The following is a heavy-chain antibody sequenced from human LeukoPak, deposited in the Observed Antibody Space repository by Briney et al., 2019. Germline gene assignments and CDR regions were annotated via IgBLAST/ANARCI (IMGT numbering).Heavy chain of an antibody. D-gene: IGHD2-2*02. CDR2: IYYSGST. CDR3: ARGPDIVVVPAAIIWFDP. V-gene: IGHV4-59*01. Sequence: PSETLSLTCTGSGGSISSYYWSWIRQPPGKGLEWIGYIYYSGSTNYNPSLKSRVTISVDTSKNQFSLKLSSVTAADTAVYYCARGPDIVVVPAAIIWFDPWGQGTLVTVSS. CDR1: GGSISSYY. J-gene: IGHJ5*02.